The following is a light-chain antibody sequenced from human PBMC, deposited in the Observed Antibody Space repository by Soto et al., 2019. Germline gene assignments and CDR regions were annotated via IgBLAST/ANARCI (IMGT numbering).Light chain of an antibody. J-gene: IGKJ3*01. CDR2: WAS. CDR1: QTIFYTSSNKNY. Sequence: DIVLTQSPDSPAVSLGERATIHCKSSQTIFYTSSNKNYLAWYQQRPGQPPKLLIYWASDRESGVPNRFSGSGSGTDFTLTISGLQAEDVAVYYCQQYYSTPCTFGPGTEVDIK. V-gene: IGKV4-1*01. CDR3: QQYYSTPCT.